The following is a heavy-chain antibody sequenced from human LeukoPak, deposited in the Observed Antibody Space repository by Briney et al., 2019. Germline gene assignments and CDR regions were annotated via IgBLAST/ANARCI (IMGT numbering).Heavy chain of an antibody. D-gene: IGHD3-10*01. CDR2: ISQSGRT. J-gene: IGHJ4*02. CDR3: ARGHVPRD. Sequence: PSETLSLTCAVYGGSFNDFYGSWIRKSPGKGLEWIGEISQSGRTNYNPSLRSRVTISIDTSKNQFSLKLNSVTAADTAVYYCARGHVPRDWGQGNLVIVSS. V-gene: IGHV4-34*01. CDR1: GGSFNDFY.